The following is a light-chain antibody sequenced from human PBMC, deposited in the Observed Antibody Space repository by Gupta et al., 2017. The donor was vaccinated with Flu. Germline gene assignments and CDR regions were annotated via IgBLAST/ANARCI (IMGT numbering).Light chain of an antibody. J-gene: IGLJ3*02. CDR1: SNIVGNQG. CDR2: RNN. V-gene: IGLV10-54*02. Sequence: QAGLTQPPSVSKGLRQTATLTCTGNSNIVGNQGSAWLQQHQGHPPKLLSYRNNNRPSGITERFSASRSGNTASLTITGLQPEDEADYYCSALDSSRSRGVFGGGTKLTVL. CDR3: SALDSSRSRGV.